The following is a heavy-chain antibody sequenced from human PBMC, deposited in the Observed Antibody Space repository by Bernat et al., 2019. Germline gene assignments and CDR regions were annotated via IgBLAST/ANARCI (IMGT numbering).Heavy chain of an antibody. Sequence: EVQLVESGGGLVQPGGSLRLSCAASGFTFTNYAMHWVRQAPGKGLEFVSVISSFGSSISYANSVKGRFTISRDNSKNSLYLQMGSLRAEDMAVYFCARGGLVVVAPADYWGQGTLVTVSS. D-gene: IGHD2-15*01. V-gene: IGHV3-64*01. CDR2: ISSFGSSI. J-gene: IGHJ4*02. CDR3: ARGGLVVVAPADY. CDR1: GFTFTNYA.